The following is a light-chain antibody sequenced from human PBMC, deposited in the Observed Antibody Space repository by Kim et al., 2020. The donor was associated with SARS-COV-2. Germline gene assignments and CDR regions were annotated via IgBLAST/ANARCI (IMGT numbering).Light chain of an antibody. CDR1: QSVSSSY. CDR3: QQDYNLLTWT. Sequence: PGERVTRACRASQSVSSSYLTWYQQKPGQAPRLLIYGASTRATSIPARFSGSGSGTDFTLTISSLQPEDFAVYYCQQDYNLLTWTFGQGTKVDIK. J-gene: IGKJ1*01. CDR2: GAS. V-gene: IGKV3D-7*01.